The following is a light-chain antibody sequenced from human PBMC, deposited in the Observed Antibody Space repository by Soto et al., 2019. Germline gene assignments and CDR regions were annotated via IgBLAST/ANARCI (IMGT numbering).Light chain of an antibody. V-gene: IGKV1-9*01. CDR2: GAI. J-gene: IGKJ5*01. CDR3: QHLNSYPIT. Sequence: DIQLTQSPSFLSASVGDRVTITCRASQGITNNLAWYQQKPGKAPKLLIYGAITLQSGVPSRFSGSGSGTEFTLTITSLQPEDFATYYCQHLNSYPITFGQGTRLEIK. CDR1: QGITNN.